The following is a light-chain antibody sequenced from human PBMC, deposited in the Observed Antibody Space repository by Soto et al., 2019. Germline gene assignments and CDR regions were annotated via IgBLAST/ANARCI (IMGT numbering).Light chain of an antibody. CDR1: NIETKG. CDR3: QVWDPSDPYVV. CDR2: DDS. V-gene: IGLV3-21*02. J-gene: IGLJ2*01. Sequence: SYELTQPPSVSVAPGQTAGITCGGSNIETKGVHWYQQKPGQAPVMVVYDDSDRPSGIPERFSGSNSGNTATLTISRVEAGDEADYFCQVWDPSDPYVVFGGGTKLTVL.